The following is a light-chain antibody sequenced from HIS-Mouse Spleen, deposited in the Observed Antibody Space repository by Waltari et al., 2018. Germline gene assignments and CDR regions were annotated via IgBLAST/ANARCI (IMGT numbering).Light chain of an antibody. CDR3: SSYAGSNNFKV. V-gene: IGLV2-8*01. Sequence: QSALTQPPPASGSPGQSVTIPRTRTSSDDGGSNYVSWYQQHPGKAPKLMIYEVSKRPSGVPDRFSGSKSGNTASLTVSGLQAEDEADYYCSSYAGSNNFKVFGGGTKLTVL. CDR2: EVS. CDR1: SSDDGGSNY. J-gene: IGLJ2*01.